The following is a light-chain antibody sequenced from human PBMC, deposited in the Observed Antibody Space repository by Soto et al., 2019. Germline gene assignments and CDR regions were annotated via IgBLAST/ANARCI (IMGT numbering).Light chain of an antibody. CDR3: SSYTTSSTYV. V-gene: IGLV2-18*02. CDR1: ISDVGSNNR. CDR2: DVS. J-gene: IGLJ1*01. Sequence: QSALTQPPSVSGSPGQAVAISCTGTISDVGSNNRVSWYQQPPGTAPKLIIYDVSNRPSGVPDRFSGSKSGNTASLTISGVQAEDEADYYCSSYTTSSTYVFGTGTKLTVL.